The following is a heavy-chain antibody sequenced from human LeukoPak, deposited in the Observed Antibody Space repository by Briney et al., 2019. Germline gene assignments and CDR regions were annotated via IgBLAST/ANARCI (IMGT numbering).Heavy chain of an antibody. CDR3: AKDFKRGFGELLGWFDP. D-gene: IGHD3-10*01. CDR1: RFTFSSYS. Sequence: PGGSLRLSCAASRFTFSSYSMNWVRQAPGKGLEWVSSISSSSSYIKYADSVKGRFTISRDNAKNSLYLQMNSLRAEDTALYYCAKDFKRGFGELLGWFDPWGQGTLVTVSS. V-gene: IGHV3-21*04. J-gene: IGHJ5*02. CDR2: ISSSSSYI.